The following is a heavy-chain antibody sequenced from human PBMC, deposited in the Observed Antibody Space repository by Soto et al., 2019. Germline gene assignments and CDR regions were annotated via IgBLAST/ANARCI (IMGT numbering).Heavy chain of an antibody. V-gene: IGHV4-59*08. J-gene: IGHJ6*03. CDR3: ARRVHLGEFSSLGYYYYYMDV. Sequence: QVQLQESGPGLVKPSETLSLTCTVSGGSISSYYWSWIRQPPGKGLEWIGYVYYSGSTDYNPSLKSRVTISVDMAKNQCSLKLSSGTAADTAVYYCARRVHLGEFSSLGYYYYYMDVWGKGTTVTVSS. D-gene: IGHD3-16*02. CDR2: VYYSGST. CDR1: GGSISSYY.